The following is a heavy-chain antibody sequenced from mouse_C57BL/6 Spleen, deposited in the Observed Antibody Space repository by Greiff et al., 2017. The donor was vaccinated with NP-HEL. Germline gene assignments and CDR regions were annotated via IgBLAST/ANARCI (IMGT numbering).Heavy chain of an antibody. D-gene: IGHD2-1*01. CDR2: IRNKANNHAT. CDR1: GFTFSDAW. Sequence: EVQLQGSGGGLVQPGGSMKLSCAASGFTFSDAWFDWVRQSPEKGLEWVAEIRNKANNHATFYAESVKGRFTIARDDSKSSVYLKINSLRAKDAGIYYCTRNGNPFAYWGQGTLVTVSA. CDR3: TRNGNPFAY. J-gene: IGHJ3*01. V-gene: IGHV6-6*01.